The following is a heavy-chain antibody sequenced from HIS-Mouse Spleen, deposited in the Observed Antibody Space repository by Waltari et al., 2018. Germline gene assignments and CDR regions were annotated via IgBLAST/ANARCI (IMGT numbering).Heavy chain of an antibody. D-gene: IGHD3-16*01. CDR3: ARSPGMRVGDAFDI. CDR1: GFTFSSYA. Sequence: QVQLVESGGGVVQPGRSLRLSCAASGFTFSSYAMHWVRQAPGKGLEWVAVISNDGSNKYYADSVKGRFTISRDNSKNTLYLQMNSLRAEDTAVYYCARSPGMRVGDAFDIWGQGTMVTVSS. V-gene: IGHV3-30-3*01. J-gene: IGHJ3*02. CDR2: ISNDGSNK.